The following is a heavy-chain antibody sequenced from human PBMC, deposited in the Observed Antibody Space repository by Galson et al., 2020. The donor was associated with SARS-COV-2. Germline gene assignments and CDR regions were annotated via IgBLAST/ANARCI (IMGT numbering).Heavy chain of an antibody. V-gene: IGHV1-69*01. CDR2: IIPIFGTA. Sequence: KISCKASGGTFSSYAISWVRQAPGQGLEWMGGIIPIFGTANYAQKFQGRVTITADESTSTAYMELSSLRSEDTAVYYCARGALLTRNTAIAYYFDYWGQGTLVTVSS. CDR1: GGTFSSYA. J-gene: IGHJ4*02. CDR3: ARGALLTRNTAIAYYFDY. D-gene: IGHD5-18*01.